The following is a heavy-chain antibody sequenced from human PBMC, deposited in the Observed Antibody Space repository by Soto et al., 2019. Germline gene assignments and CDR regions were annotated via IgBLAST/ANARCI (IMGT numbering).Heavy chain of an antibody. D-gene: IGHD2-15*01. CDR2: INTYNHNT. J-gene: IGHJ4*02. CDR3: ARDSRYCSGTSCYQSFDY. Sequence: ASVKVSCKASGYTSTSSGISWVRQAPGQGLEWMGWINTYNHNTNYAQKLQGRVTMTTDTSTNTAYMELRSLRSDDTAVYYCARDSRYCSGTSCYQSFDYWGLGTLVTVSS. CDR1: GYTSTSSG. V-gene: IGHV1-18*01.